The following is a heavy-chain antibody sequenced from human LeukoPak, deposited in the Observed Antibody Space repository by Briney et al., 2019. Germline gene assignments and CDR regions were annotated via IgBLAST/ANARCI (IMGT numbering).Heavy chain of an antibody. CDR1: GFTFSNYA. J-gene: IGHJ5*02. CDR2: ISGSGGST. D-gene: IGHD3-10*01. V-gene: IGHV3-23*01. CDR3: AKAGGWFGELLQTSADNWFDP. Sequence: PGGSLRLSCAASGFTFSNYAMSWVRQAPGKGLEGVSVISGSGGSTYYADSVKGRFTISRDNPKNTLYLQMNSLRAEDTAVYYCAKAGGWFGELLQTSADNWFDPWGQGTLVTVSS.